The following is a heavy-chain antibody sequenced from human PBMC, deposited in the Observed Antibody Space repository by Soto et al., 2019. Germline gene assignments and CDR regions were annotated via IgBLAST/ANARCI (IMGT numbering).Heavy chain of an antibody. CDR1: GGSISSSSYY. CDR3: ARTYGSGSYYNPIYYYYYMDV. J-gene: IGHJ6*03. V-gene: IGHV4-39*01. D-gene: IGHD3-10*01. CDR2: IYYSGST. Sequence: PSETLSLTCTVSGGSISSSSYYWGWIRQPPGKGLEWIGSIYYSGSTHYNPSLKSRVTISVDTSKNQFSLKLSSVTAADTAVYYCARTYGSGSYYNPIYYYYYMDVWGKGTTVTVSS.